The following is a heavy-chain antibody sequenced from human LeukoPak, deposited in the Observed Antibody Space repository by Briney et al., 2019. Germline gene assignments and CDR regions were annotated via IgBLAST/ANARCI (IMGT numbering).Heavy chain of an antibody. CDR3: ARDRAHYDFWSGSTSYYYYGMDV. CDR1: GGSISSTNW. D-gene: IGHD3-3*01. V-gene: IGHV4-4*02. CDR2: IYHSGST. J-gene: IGHJ6*02. Sequence: SETLSLTCAVSGGSISSTNWWSWVRQPPGKGLEWIGEIYHSGSTNYNPSLKSRVTISVDTSKNQFSLKLSSVTAADTAVYYCARDRAHYDFWSGSTSYYYYGMDVWGQGTTVTVSS.